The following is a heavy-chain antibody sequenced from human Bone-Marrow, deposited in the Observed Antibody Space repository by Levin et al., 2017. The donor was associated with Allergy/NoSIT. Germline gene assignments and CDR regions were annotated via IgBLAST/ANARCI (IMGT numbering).Heavy chain of an antibody. Sequence: GASVKVSCKASGGTFSTYAINWVRQAPGQGLEWMGGITPITGTVNYAQKFQGRVTITADESTSTVYVELTSLRSEDTAVYYCARGGEQYCTGGACYSHFDDWAQGTLVTVSS. CDR3: ARGGEQYCTGGACYSHFDD. CDR1: GGTFSTYA. J-gene: IGHJ4*02. CDR2: ITPITGTV. V-gene: IGHV1-69*13. D-gene: IGHD2-15*01.